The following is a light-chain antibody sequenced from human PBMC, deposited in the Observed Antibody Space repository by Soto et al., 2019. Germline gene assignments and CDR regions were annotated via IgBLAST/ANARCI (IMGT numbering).Light chain of an antibody. Sequence: EIVMTQSPATLSLSPGERATLSCRASQSVSSYLAWYQQKPGQAPRLLIYDASNRVTGIPARFSGSGSGTDFTLTISSLEPEDFAVYYCQQHSNWPLTFGGGTKVEIK. CDR1: QSVSSY. V-gene: IGKV3-11*01. J-gene: IGKJ4*01. CDR3: QQHSNWPLT. CDR2: DAS.